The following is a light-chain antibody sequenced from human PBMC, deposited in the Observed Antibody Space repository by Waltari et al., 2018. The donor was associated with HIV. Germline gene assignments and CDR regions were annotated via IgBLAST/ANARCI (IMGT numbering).Light chain of an antibody. CDR1: RGDIGDYNY. J-gene: IGLJ3*02. V-gene: IGLV2-14*03. CDR3: SSYTSNNTWV. Sequence: QSALTQPAHVSGSLGQSITISCTGTRGDIGDYNYVPWYQPHPGEVPKVLIFSVSNRPSGVSSRFSGSKAGNTASLTLSGLQAEDEADYYCSSYTSNNTWVFGGGTKLTVL. CDR2: SVS.